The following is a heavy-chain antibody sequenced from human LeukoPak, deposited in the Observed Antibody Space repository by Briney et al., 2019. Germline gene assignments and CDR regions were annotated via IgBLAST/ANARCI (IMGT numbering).Heavy chain of an antibody. CDR3: ARAPGVVVPAAMLGGCYYYMDV. J-gene: IGHJ6*03. CDR2: IIPIFGTA. Sequence: GASVKVSCKASGGTFSSYAISWVRQAPGQGLEWMGGIIPIFGTANYAQKFQGRVTITTDESTSTAYMELSSLRSEDTAVYYCARAPGVVVPAAMLGGCYYYMDVWGKGTTVTVSS. V-gene: IGHV1-69*05. CDR1: GGTFSSYA. D-gene: IGHD2-2*01.